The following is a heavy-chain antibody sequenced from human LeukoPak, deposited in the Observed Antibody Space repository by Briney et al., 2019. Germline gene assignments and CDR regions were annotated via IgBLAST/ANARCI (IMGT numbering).Heavy chain of an antibody. V-gene: IGHV1-18*01. D-gene: IGHD6-13*01. CDR3: ARGEAVSVAAAGTPNDY. Sequence: ASVKVSRKASGYIFTKFGVTWVRQAPGQGLEWMGWISAYNGNTKYAQKVQGRVTMTTDTSTSTAYMELRSLRSDDTAVYYCARGEAVSVAAAGTPNDYWGQGTLVTVSS. CDR1: GYIFTKFG. CDR2: ISAYNGNT. J-gene: IGHJ4*02.